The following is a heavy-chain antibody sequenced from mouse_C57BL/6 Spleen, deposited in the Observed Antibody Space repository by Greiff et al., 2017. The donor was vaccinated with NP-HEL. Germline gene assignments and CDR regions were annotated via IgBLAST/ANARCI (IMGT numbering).Heavy chain of an antibody. J-gene: IGHJ1*03. D-gene: IGHD3-3*01. CDR3: ARAPRDVDV. V-gene: IGHV5-16*01. CDR2: INYDGSST. CDR1: GFTFSDYY. Sequence: EVKLMESEGGLVQPGSSMKLSCTASGFTFSDYYMAWVRQVPEKGLEWVANINYDGSSTYYLDSLKSRFIISRDNAKNILYLQMSSLKSEDTATYYCARAPRDVDVWGTGTTVTVSS.